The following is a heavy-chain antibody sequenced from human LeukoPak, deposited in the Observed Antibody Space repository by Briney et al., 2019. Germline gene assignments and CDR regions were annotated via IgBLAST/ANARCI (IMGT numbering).Heavy chain of an antibody. D-gene: IGHD1-26*01. Sequence: SETLSLTCAVYGESFSGYYWSWIRQPPGKGLEWIGEINHSGSTNYNPSLKSRVTISVDTFKNQFSLKLSSVTAADTAVYYCARGRIGYGMDVWGKGTTVTVSS. CDR1: GESFSGYY. CDR3: ARGRIGYGMDV. J-gene: IGHJ6*04. V-gene: IGHV4-34*01. CDR2: INHSGST.